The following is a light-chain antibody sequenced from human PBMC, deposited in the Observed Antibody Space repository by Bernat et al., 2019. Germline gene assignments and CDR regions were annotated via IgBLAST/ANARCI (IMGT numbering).Light chain of an antibody. Sequence: DIQMTQSPSTLSASVGERVTITCRASQSVNTMLAWYQQKPGKAPRLLIYRASNLQSGVPSRFSGSGSGTEFTLTISSLEPDDFATYYCQHYKRYAVTFGQGTKVDIK. CDR2: RAS. CDR3: QHYKRYAVT. J-gene: IGKJ1*01. CDR1: QSVNTM. V-gene: IGKV1-5*03.